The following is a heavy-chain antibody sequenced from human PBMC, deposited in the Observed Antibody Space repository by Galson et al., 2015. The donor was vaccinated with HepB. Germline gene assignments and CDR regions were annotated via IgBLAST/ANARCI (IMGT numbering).Heavy chain of an antibody. D-gene: IGHD6-6*01. V-gene: IGHV3-23*01. CDR2: ISGRGDST. Sequence: SLRLSCAASGFIFSSYATRWVRQAPGKGLEWVSAISGRGDSTHYADSVKGRFTISRDNSKNTLYLQMNSLRAEDTAVYYCAKGERPHSISSFGMGVWGQGTTVTVSS. CDR1: GFIFSSYA. J-gene: IGHJ6*02. CDR3: AKGERPHSISSFGMGV.